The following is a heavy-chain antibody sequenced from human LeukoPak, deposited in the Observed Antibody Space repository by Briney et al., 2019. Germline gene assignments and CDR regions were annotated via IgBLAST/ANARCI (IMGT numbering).Heavy chain of an antibody. D-gene: IGHD6-19*01. V-gene: IGHV4-59*01. CDR1: GGSISSYY. CDR2: IYYSGST. Sequence: SETLSLTCTVSGGSISSYYWSWIRQPPGKGLEWIGYIYYSGSTNYNPSLKSRVTISVDTSKNQFSLKLSSVTAADTAVYYCARAEGSGWTGHNSDYFDYWGQGTLVTVSS. J-gene: IGHJ4*02. CDR3: ARAEGSGWTGHNSDYFDY.